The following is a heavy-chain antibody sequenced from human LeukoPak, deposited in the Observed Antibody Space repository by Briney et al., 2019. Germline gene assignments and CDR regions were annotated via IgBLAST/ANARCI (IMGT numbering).Heavy chain of an antibody. CDR1: GATFSSYA. CDR2: IIPIFGTA. CDR3: ARHSLEWELQDY. Sequence: SVKVSCKASGATFSSYAISWVRQAPGQGLEWMGGIIPIFGTANYAQKFQGRVTITADESTSTAYMELSSLRPEDTAVYYCARHSLEWELQDYWGQGTLVTVSS. J-gene: IGHJ4*02. V-gene: IGHV1-69*01. D-gene: IGHD1-26*01.